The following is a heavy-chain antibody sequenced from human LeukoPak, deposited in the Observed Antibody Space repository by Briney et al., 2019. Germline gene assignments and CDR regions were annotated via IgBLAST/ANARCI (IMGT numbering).Heavy chain of an antibody. CDR2: IYTSGSI. V-gene: IGHV4-61*02. D-gene: IGHD2/OR15-2a*01. J-gene: IGHJ4*02. CDR1: GGSISSGSYY. Sequence: SQTLSLTCTVSGGSISSGSYYWSWIRQPAGKGLEWIGRIYTSGSINYNPSLKSRVTISVDPSKNQFSLKLSSVTAADTAVYYCARSFEPSFLDDYWGQGTLVTVSS. CDR3: ARSFEPSFLDDY.